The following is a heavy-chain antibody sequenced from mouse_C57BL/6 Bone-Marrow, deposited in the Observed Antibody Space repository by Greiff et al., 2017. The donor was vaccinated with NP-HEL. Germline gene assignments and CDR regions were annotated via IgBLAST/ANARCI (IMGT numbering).Heavy chain of an antibody. V-gene: IGHV1-62-2*01. Sequence: QVQLQQPGAELVRPGSSVKLSCKASGYTFTSYWMDWVKQRSGQGLEWIGWFYPGSGSIKYNEKFKDKATLTADKSSSTVYMELSRLTSEDSAVYFCARHGYGSSYPYAMDYWGQGTSVTVSS. CDR3: ARHGYGSSYPYAMDY. J-gene: IGHJ4*01. D-gene: IGHD1-1*01. CDR2: FYPGSGSI. CDR1: GYTFTSYW.